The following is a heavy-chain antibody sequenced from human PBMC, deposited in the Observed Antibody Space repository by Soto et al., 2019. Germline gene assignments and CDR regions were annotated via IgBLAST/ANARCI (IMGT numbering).Heavy chain of an antibody. CDR2: INAGNGNT. Sequence: ASVKVSCKASGYTFTSYAMHWVRQAPGQRLEWMGWINAGNGNTKYSQKFQGRVTMTTDTSTSTGYMELRSLRSDDTAVYYCARSGRVGSGWSEDYYGMDVWGQGTTVTVSS. CDR1: GYTFTSYA. D-gene: IGHD6-19*01. J-gene: IGHJ6*02. V-gene: IGHV1-3*01. CDR3: ARSGRVGSGWSEDYYGMDV.